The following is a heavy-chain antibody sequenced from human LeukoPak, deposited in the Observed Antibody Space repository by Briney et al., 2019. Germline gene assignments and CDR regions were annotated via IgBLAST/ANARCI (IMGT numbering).Heavy chain of an antibody. J-gene: IGHJ4*02. D-gene: IGHD2-21*01. CDR3: ARGLCGGDCYDY. CDR2: IKQDGSEK. CDR1: GFTFSSYW. Sequence: GGSLRLSCAASGFTFSSYWMSWVRQAPGKGLEWVANIKQDGSEKYYVDSLKGRFTISRDNAKNSLYLQMNSLRAEDTALYYCARGLCGGDCYDYWGQGTLVTVSS. V-gene: IGHV3-7*01.